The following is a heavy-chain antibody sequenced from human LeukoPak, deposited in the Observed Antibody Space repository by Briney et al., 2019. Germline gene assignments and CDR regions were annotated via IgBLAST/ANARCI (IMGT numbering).Heavy chain of an antibody. V-gene: IGHV3-74*01. J-gene: IGHJ4*02. D-gene: IGHD6-13*01. CDR3: ARDRLAAAGSIDY. Sequence: GGSLRLSCAASGFTFSNYWMHWVRQAPGKGLVWVSRINSDGSSTTYADSVKGRFTISRDNAKNTLYLQMNSLRAEDTAVYYCARDRLAAAGSIDYWGQGTLVTVSS. CDR1: GFTFSNYW. CDR2: INSDGSST.